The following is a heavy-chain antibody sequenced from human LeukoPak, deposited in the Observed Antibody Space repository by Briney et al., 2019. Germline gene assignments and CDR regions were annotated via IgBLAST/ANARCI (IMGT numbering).Heavy chain of an antibody. CDR3: ARAPPYQLLIGADY. Sequence: GGSLRLSCAASGFTFSSYAMHWVRQAPGKGLEWVAVISYDGNNKYYADSVKGRFTISRDNSKNTLYLQMDSLRAEDTAVYYCARAPPYQLLIGADYWGQGSLVTVSS. V-gene: IGHV3-30-3*01. CDR2: ISYDGNNK. D-gene: IGHD2-2*01. J-gene: IGHJ4*02. CDR1: GFTFSSYA.